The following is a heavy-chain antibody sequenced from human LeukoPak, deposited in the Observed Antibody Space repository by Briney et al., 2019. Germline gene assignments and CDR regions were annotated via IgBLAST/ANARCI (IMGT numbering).Heavy chain of an antibody. V-gene: IGHV3-21*01. CDR2: ITSSSSYI. CDR1: GFTFSSYN. J-gene: IGHJ6*03. CDR3: ARESYSSSWFENYYYYYYMDV. Sequence: PGGSLRLSCAASGFTFSSYNMNWVRQAPGKGLEWVSSITSSSSYIYYADSVKGRFTISRDNAKNSLYLQMNSLRAEDTAVYYCARESYSSSWFENYYYYYYMDVWGKGTTVTVSS. D-gene: IGHD6-13*01.